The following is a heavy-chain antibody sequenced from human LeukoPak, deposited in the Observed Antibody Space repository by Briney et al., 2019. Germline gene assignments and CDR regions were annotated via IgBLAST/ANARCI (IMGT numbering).Heavy chain of an antibody. CDR2: ISSSGNKI. CDR3: ARGQRPQYTSTWDNWFDP. CDR1: GFTFSTYV. J-gene: IGHJ5*02. D-gene: IGHD2-2*01. V-gene: IGHV3-48*03. Sequence: GGSLRLSCADSGFTFSTYVMSWVRQAPGKRLQWVSYISSSGNKISYAASVKGRFTISRDNAKNSLYLQIDSLRAEDTAVYYCARGQRPQYTSTWDNWFDPWGQGTQVTVSS.